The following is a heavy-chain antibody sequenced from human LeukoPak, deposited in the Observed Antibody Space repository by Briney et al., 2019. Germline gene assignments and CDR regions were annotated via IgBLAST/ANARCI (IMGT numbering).Heavy chain of an antibody. CDR3: ARYLRDSGTSRVTLDH. J-gene: IGHJ4*02. V-gene: IGHV3-23*01. CDR1: GFIFGKYA. D-gene: IGHD2-2*01. CDR2: IGSGGVDT. Sequence: GGSLRLSCGASGFIFGKYAMSWVRQAPGKGLEWVSGIGSGGVDTIYADSVKGRFTISRDNSKNTLSLRMGSLRADDTATYFCARYLRDSGTSRVTLDHWGQGTLVIVSS.